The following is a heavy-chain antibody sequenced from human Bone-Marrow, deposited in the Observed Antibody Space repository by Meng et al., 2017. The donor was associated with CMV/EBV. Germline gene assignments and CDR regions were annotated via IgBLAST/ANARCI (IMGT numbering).Heavy chain of an antibody. D-gene: IGHD3-3*01. CDR3: AHTPIFGVVIWVNWFDP. CDR1: RVSLSTSGVG. CDR2: IYWNDDK. Sequence: SGPTLVKPTQTLTLPCTFSRVSLSTSGVGVGWIGQPPGKALERLALIYWNDDKRYSPSLKSRPTITKDTFKNQVVLTMTNMDPVDTATYYCAHTPIFGVVIWVNWFDPWGQGTLVTVSS. V-gene: IGHV2-5*01. J-gene: IGHJ5*02.